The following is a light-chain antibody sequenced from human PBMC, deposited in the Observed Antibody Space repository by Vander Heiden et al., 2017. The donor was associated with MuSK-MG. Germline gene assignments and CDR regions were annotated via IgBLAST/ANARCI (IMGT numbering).Light chain of an antibody. Sequence: QSALTQPPSASGSPGQSVTISCTGTSSDVGYYNYVSWYQQHPGKAPKLIIYEVTKRPSGVPDRFSGSKSGNTASLTVSGLQAEDEADYYCNSYAGSNIYDFGTGTKVTVL. CDR1: SSDVGYYNY. CDR2: EVT. J-gene: IGLJ1*01. CDR3: NSYAGSNIYD. V-gene: IGLV2-8*01.